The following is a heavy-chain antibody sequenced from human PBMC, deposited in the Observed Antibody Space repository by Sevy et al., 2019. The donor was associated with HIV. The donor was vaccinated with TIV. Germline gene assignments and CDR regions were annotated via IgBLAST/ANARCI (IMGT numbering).Heavy chain of an antibody. CDR1: AFTFSSHW. V-gene: IGHV3-74*01. Sequence: GGSLRLSCAASAFTFSSHWMQWVRQAPGKGLVWVSRLNYDGSYTNYADSVKGRFTISRDNAKSTLYLQMNSLRAEDTALYYCARSKVGVGDAFDIWGQGTMVTVSS. CDR3: ARSKVGVGDAFDI. CDR2: LNYDGSYT. D-gene: IGHD3-16*01. J-gene: IGHJ3*02.